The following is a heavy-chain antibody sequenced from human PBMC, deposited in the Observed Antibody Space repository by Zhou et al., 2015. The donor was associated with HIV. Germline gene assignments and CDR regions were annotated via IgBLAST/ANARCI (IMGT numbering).Heavy chain of an antibody. CDR1: GFMFDGYA. J-gene: IGHJ6*02. V-gene: IGHV3-9*01. CDR2: INWNSGDV. CDR3: ARVGGEYYDSSGYSYYYGMDV. D-gene: IGHD3-22*01. Sequence: EVQLVEYGGGLVQPGRSLRLSCAASGFMFDGYAMHWVRQVPGKGLEWVSGINWNSGDVDYADSVRGRFTISRDNAKNSLYLQMNSLRAEDTALYYCARVGGEYYDSSGYSYYYGMDVWGQGTTVTVSS.